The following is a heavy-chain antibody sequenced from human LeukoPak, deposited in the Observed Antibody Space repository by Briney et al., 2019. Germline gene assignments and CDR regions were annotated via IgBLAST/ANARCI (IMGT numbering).Heavy chain of an antibody. CDR1: GYTFTDYY. CDR3: ASGYCSSTSCYDPYYYYYMDV. J-gene: IGHJ6*03. CDR2: INPKSGGT. D-gene: IGHD2-2*03. Sequence: ASVKVSCKASGYTFTDYYIHWVRQAPGQGLEWMGRINPKSGGTNYAQKFQGRVTMTRDTSISTAYMELSRLRSDDTAVYYCASGYCSSTSCYDPYYYYYMDVWGKGTTVTVSS. V-gene: IGHV1-2*06.